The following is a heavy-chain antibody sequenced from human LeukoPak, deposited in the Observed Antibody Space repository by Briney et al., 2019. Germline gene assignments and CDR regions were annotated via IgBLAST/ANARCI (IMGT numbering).Heavy chain of an antibody. J-gene: IGHJ4*02. V-gene: IGHV3-7*01. CDR2: IKQDGSEK. CDR3: ARGWLQLWLRTTPDY. CDR1: GFTFSSYW. Sequence: GGSLRLSCAASGFTFSSYWMSWVRQAPGKGLEWVANIKQDGSEKYYVDSVKGRFTISRDNAKNSLYLQMNSLRAEDTAVYYCARGWLQLWLRTTPDYWGQGTLVIVSS. D-gene: IGHD5-18*01.